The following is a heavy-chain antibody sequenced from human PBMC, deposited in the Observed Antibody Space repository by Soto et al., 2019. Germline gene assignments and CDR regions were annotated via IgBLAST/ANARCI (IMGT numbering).Heavy chain of an antibody. D-gene: IGHD6-6*01. CDR2: ISWNSGSI. Sequence: GGSLRLSCAASGFTFDDYAMHWVRQAPGKGLEWVSGISWNSGSIGYADSVKGRFTISRDNAKNSLYLQMNSLRAEDTALYYCAKSIAARPDLDYYYGMDVWGQGTTVTVSS. CDR1: GFTFDDYA. J-gene: IGHJ6*02. V-gene: IGHV3-9*01. CDR3: AKSIAARPDLDYYYGMDV.